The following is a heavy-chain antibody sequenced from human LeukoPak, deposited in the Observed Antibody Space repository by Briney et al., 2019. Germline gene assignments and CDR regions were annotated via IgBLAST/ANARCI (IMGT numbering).Heavy chain of an antibody. CDR2: INHSGST. Sequence: PSETLSLTCAVYGGSFSGYYWSWIRQPPGKGLEWIGEINHSGSTNYNPSLKSRVTISVDTSKNQFSLKLSSVTAADTAVYYCARGHPGADYWGQGTLVTVSS. CDR3: ARGHPGADY. D-gene: IGHD3-10*01. J-gene: IGHJ4*02. V-gene: IGHV4-34*01. CDR1: GGSFSGYY.